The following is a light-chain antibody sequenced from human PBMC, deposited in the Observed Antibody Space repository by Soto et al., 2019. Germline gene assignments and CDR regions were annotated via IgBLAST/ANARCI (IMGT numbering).Light chain of an antibody. Sequence: QSALTQPASVSGSPGQSITISCTGPSSDVGSYNLVSWYQQYPGKAPKLIIFEVFKRPSGVSHRFSGSKSGNTASLTTSGLQAEDEANYYCCSYAGRATYVFGGGTKVTVL. V-gene: IGLV2-23*02. CDR3: CSYAGRATYV. J-gene: IGLJ1*01. CDR2: EVF. CDR1: SSDVGSYNL.